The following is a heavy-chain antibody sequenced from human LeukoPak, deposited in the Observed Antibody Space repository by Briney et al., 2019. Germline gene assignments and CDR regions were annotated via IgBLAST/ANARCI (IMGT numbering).Heavy chain of an antibody. Sequence: GESLKISCKGSGYSFTSYWIGWVRQMPGKGLEWMGIIYPGDSDTRYSPSFQGQVTISADKSISTAYLQWSSLKASDTAMYYCARHGLDHSLYYYYGMDVWGQGTTVTVSS. CDR3: ARHGLDHSLYYYYGMDV. CDR2: IYPGDSDT. V-gene: IGHV5-51*01. CDR1: GYSFTSYW. D-gene: IGHD6-19*01. J-gene: IGHJ6*02.